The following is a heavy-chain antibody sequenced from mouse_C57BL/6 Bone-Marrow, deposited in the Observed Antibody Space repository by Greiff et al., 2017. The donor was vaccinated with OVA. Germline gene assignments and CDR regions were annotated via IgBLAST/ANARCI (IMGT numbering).Heavy chain of an antibody. Sequence: EVHLVQPGGGLVQPGGSLKLSCAASGFTFSDYYMHWVRQTPEKRLEWVAYISNGGGSTYYPDTVKGRFTISIDNTKNTLYLQMSRLESEDAAMYYCAGQLELHAMDYWGQGTSVTVSS. J-gene: IGHJ4*01. V-gene: IGHV5-12*01. D-gene: IGHD3-1*01. CDR2: ISNGGGST. CDR1: GFTFSDYY. CDR3: AGQLELHAMDY.